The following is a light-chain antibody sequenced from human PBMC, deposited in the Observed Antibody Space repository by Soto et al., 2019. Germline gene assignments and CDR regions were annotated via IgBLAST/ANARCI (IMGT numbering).Light chain of an antibody. V-gene: IGLV2-8*01. CDR3: CSYAGSYVV. CDR2: EVV. Sequence: QSALTQPPSASGSPGQSVTISCTGTKNDIGVYDFVSWYQHHPGKAPRLIIYEVVQRPSGVPDRFSGSKSGNTASLTVSGLQAADEADYYCCSYAGSYVVFGGGTKLTVL. CDR1: KNDIGVYDF. J-gene: IGLJ2*01.